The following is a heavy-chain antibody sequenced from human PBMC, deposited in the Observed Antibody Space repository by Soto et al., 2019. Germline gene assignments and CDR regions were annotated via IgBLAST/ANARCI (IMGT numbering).Heavy chain of an antibody. J-gene: IGHJ6*02. CDR2: ISSSGSTI. D-gene: IGHD2-15*01. CDR1: GFTFSDYY. V-gene: IGHV3-11*04. CDR3: ARDSTPDIVVVVAASYYYGMDV. Sequence: GGSLRLSCAASGFTFSDYYMSWIRQAPGKGLEWVSYISSSGSTIYYADSVKGRFTISRDNAKNSLYLQMNSLRAEDTAVYYCARDSTPDIVVVVAASYYYGMDVWGQGTTVTVSS.